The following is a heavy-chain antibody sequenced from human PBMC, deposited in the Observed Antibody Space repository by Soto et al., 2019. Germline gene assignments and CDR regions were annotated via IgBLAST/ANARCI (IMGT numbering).Heavy chain of an antibody. D-gene: IGHD6-6*01. V-gene: IGHV1-2*02. CDR1: GYTFTGYY. Sequence: GASVKVSCKASGYTFTGYYMHWVRQAPGQGLEWMGWINPNSGGTNYAQKFQGRVTMTRDTSISTAYMEPSRLRSDDTAVYYCARGIYSSSPDFDYWGQGTLVTVS. CDR3: ARGIYSSSPDFDY. J-gene: IGHJ4*02. CDR2: INPNSGGT.